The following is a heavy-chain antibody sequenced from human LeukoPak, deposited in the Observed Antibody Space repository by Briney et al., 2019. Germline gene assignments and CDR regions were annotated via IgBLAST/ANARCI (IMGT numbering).Heavy chain of an antibody. CDR2: INGGNDKT. V-gene: IGHV1-3*01. J-gene: IGHJ4*02. D-gene: IGHD4-17*01. CDR3: ARGDYGDYLTFGY. CDR1: GYTFISYA. Sequence: ASVKVSCKASGYTFISYAMHWVRQAPGQRLEWMGWINGGNDKTKYSQKFQGRVTLTRDTSASTAYMELSSLRSEDTAVYYCARGDYGDYLTFGYWGQGTLVTVSS.